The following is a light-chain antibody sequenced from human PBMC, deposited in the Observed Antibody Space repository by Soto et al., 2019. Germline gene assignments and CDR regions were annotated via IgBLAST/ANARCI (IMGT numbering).Light chain of an antibody. V-gene: IGKV1-5*03. CDR2: KAS. CDR1: QSISSW. J-gene: IGKJ1*01. CDR3: QQYNSYWT. Sequence: DIQMTQSPSTLSASVGDRVTITCRASQSISSWLAWYQQKPGKAPNLLIYKASTLESGVPSRFSGSGSGTEFPLTIRSLQPDDFATYYCQQYNSYWTFGQGTKVEIK.